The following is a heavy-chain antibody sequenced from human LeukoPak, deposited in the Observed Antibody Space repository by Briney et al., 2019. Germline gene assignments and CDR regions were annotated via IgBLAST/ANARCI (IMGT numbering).Heavy chain of an antibody. CDR3: AREPSSLYSSSWEDY. CDR2: INPNSGGT. V-gene: IGHV1-2*02. Sequence: ASVNVSCKASGYTFTGYYMHWVRQAPGQGLEWMGWINPNSGGTNYAQKFQGRVTMTRDTSISTAYMELSRLRSDDTAVYYCAREPSSLYSSSWEDYWGQGTLVTVSS. D-gene: IGHD6-13*01. J-gene: IGHJ4*02. CDR1: GYTFTGYY.